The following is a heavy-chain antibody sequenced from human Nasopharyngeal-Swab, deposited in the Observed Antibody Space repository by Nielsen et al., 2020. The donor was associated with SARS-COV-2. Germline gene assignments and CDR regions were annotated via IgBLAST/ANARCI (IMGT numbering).Heavy chain of an antibody. V-gene: IGHV3-23*01. CDR2: ISGSGGST. J-gene: IGHJ4*02. Sequence: SLTISCASSVFTFSSYAMSLLRHPPGKGLEWVSAISGSGGSTYYPDSVKGRFTISRANSRNTLYLQMNSLRAEDTAVYYCTNARPYYCSGSAVWGQGTLVTVSS. D-gene: IGHD3-10*01. CDR1: VFTFSSYA. CDR3: TNARPYYCSGSAV.